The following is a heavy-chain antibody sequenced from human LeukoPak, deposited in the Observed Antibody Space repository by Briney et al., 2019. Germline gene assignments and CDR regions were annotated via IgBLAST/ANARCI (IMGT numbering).Heavy chain of an antibody. CDR3: ARTVAASSGMDV. D-gene: IGHD2-15*01. CDR2: ISGSGGSR. J-gene: IGHJ6*02. V-gene: IGHV3-23*01. CDR1: GFTFTSHA. Sequence: GGSLRLSCAASGFTFTSHAMSWVRQAPGEGLEWVSTISGSGGSRYYADSVKGRFTISRDNSKNTLHLQMNSLRAEDTAVYYCARTVAASSGMDVWGQGTTVTVSS.